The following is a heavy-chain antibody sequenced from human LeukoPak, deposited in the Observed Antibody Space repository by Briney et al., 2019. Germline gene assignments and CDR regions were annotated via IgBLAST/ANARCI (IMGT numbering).Heavy chain of an antibody. CDR1: GFTFSSYW. CDR2: IKQDGSEK. V-gene: IGHV3-7*01. CDR3: ARAAGIVGATYFDY. J-gene: IGHJ4*02. D-gene: IGHD1-26*01. Sequence: AGGSLRLSWAASGFTFSSYWMSWVRQAPGKGLEWVANIKQDGSEKYYVDSVKGRFTISRDNAKNSLYLQMNSLRAEDTAVYYCARAAGIVGATYFDYWGQGTLVTVSS.